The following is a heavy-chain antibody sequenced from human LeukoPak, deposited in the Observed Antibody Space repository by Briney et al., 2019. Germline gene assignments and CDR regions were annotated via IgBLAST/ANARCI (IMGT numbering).Heavy chain of an antibody. J-gene: IGHJ4*02. CDR2: INPNSGGT. D-gene: IGHD3-9*01. CDR1: GYTFTGYY. Sequence: ASVKVSCKASGYTFTGYYMHWVRQAPGQGLEWMGWINPNSGGTNYAQKFQGRVTMTRDTSISTAYMELSRLRSDDTAVYYCARGYYDTLTGYYPLNYFDYWGQGTLVTVSS. V-gene: IGHV1-2*02. CDR3: ARGYYDTLTGYYPLNYFDY.